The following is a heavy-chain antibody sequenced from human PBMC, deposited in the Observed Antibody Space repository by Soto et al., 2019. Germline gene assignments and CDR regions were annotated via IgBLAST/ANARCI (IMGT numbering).Heavy chain of an antibody. J-gene: IGHJ4*02. Sequence: QITLKESGPTLVKPTQTLTLTCTFSGFSLSTSGVGVGWIRQPPGKALEWLALIYWDDDKRYSPSLKSRLTIPKATYKDHVVLTITHISPVYTPTYYCAHRLCSIVAACFELWGQGTLVPVSS. CDR2: IYWDDDK. V-gene: IGHV2-5*02. CDR1: GFSLSTSGVG. CDR3: AHRLCSIVAACFEL. D-gene: IGHD6-13*01.